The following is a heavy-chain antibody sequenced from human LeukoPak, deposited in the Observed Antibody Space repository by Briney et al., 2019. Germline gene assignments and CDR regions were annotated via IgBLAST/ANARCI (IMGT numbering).Heavy chain of an antibody. Sequence: SETLSLTCTVSGGSISSYYWSWIRQPPGKGLEWIGYIYYSGSTNYNPSLKSRVTISVDTSKNQFSLKLSSVTAADTAVYYCARHSAAYYDFWTPGRDTSFDYWGQGTLVTVSS. CDR1: GGSISSYY. V-gene: IGHV4-59*01. CDR3: ARHSAAYYDFWTPGRDTSFDY. J-gene: IGHJ4*02. CDR2: IYYSGST. D-gene: IGHD3-3*01.